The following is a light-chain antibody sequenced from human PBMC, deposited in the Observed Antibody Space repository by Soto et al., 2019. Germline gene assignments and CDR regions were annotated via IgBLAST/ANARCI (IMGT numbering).Light chain of an antibody. Sequence: DIQMTQSPSSLSASVGDRVTITCRASQSISNYLNWYQQKPGKAPKLLIYAASSLQSGVPSRIRGSGSGTDFTLTISSLQPEDSATYFCQQTYSTVWTFGQGTKVEIK. J-gene: IGKJ1*01. CDR2: AAS. V-gene: IGKV1-39*01. CDR1: QSISNY. CDR3: QQTYSTVWT.